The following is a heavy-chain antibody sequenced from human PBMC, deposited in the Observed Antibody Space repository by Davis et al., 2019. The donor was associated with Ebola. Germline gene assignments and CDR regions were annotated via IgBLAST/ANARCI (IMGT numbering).Heavy chain of an antibody. D-gene: IGHD2-2*01. CDR3: ARALGYCSSTSCYPPHFGMDV. CDR1: GGTFSSYA. CDR2: IIPILGTA. V-gene: IGHV1-69*04. Sequence: SVKVSCKASGGTFSSYAISWVRQAPGQGLEWMGRIIPILGTANYAQKFQGRVTITADKSTSTAYMELSSLRSEDTAVYYCARALGYCSSTSCYPPHFGMDVWGQGTTVTVSS. J-gene: IGHJ6*02.